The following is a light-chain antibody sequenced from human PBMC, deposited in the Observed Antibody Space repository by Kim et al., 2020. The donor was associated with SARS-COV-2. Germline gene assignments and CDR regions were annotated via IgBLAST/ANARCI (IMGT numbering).Light chain of an antibody. CDR1: NTNIGRKN. CDR3: AAWDDSLNVVV. V-gene: IGLV1-44*01. J-gene: IGLJ2*01. CDR2: SKN. Sequence: ITIHSSGQNTNIGRKNVNWYRQLPGTAPKLPFYSKNQRPSGVPDRFSGSESGTSASLAISGLQSEDEADYDCAAWDDSLNVVVFGGGTQLTVL.